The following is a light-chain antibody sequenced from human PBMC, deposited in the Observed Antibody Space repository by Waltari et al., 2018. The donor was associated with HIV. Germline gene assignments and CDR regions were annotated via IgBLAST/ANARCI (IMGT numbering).Light chain of an antibody. J-gene: IGLJ1*01. CDR1: SSDIGSFDY. V-gene: IGLV2-11*01. CDR3: CSYAGAYTYV. CDR2: EVS. Sequence: QSALTQPRSVSGSPGQSVTLSCTGTSSDIGSFDYVSWYQQYPGKAPKVIIYEVSQRPSGVPDRFTASKSCITTSLTISGLQDEDEAHYYCCSYAGAYTYVFGTGTKVTVL.